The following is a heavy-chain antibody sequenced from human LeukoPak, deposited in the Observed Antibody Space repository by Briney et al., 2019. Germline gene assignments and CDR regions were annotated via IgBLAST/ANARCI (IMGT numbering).Heavy chain of an antibody. Sequence: SETLSLTCAVYGGSFSGYYWSWIRQPPGKGLEWIGEINHSGSTNYNPSLKSRVTISVDTSKNQFSLKLSSVTAADTAVYYCVRQTTTVTTVYYYYMDVWGKGTTVTISS. CDR3: VRQTTTVTTVYYYYMDV. J-gene: IGHJ6*03. CDR2: INHSGST. CDR1: GGSFSGYY. D-gene: IGHD4-17*01. V-gene: IGHV4-34*01.